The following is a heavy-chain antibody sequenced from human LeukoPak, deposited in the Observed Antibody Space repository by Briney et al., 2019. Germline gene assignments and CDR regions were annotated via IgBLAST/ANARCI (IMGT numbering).Heavy chain of an antibody. Sequence: GASVKVSCKASGYTFTSYGISWVRQAPGQGLEWVGWISAYNGNTNYAQKLQGRVTMTTDTSTSTAYMELRSLRSDDTAVYYCARDGGAAGLSYYYYYGMDVWGQGTTVTVSS. CDR1: GYTFTSYG. V-gene: IGHV1-18*01. CDR3: ARDGGAAGLSYYYYYGMDV. D-gene: IGHD6-13*01. J-gene: IGHJ6*02. CDR2: ISAYNGNT.